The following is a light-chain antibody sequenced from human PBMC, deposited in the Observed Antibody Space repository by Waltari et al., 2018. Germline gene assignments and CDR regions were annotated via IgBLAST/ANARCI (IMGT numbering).Light chain of an antibody. CDR1: NSNISSHP. Sequence: QTLLTQPPSVSGTPGQTVSISCSGGNSNISSHPVNWYQRLPGAAPKLLIFSNAQRPSGVPDRFSGSKSGNSASLTISGLRSEDEADYYCASWGDSLNGMVFGGGTKLTVL. CDR2: SNA. CDR3: ASWGDSLNGMV. V-gene: IGLV1-44*01. J-gene: IGLJ2*01.